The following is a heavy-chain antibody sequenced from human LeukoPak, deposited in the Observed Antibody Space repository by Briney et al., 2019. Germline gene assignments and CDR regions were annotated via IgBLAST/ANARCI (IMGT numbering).Heavy chain of an antibody. CDR2: INHSGKT. Sequence: PSETLSLTCAVSGYSISSGYYWGWIRQPPGRGLEWIGSINHSGKTYCNPSLKSRVDISIDTSKNDFSLKVTSVTAADTAVYFCARQDTAMVKGWFDPWGQGTLVTVSS. CDR3: ARQDTAMVKGWFDP. V-gene: IGHV4-38-2*01. D-gene: IGHD5-18*01. J-gene: IGHJ5*02. CDR1: GYSISSGYY.